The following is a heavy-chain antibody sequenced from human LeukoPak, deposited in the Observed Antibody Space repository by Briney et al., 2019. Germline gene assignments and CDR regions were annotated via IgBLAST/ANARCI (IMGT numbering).Heavy chain of an antibody. J-gene: IGHJ4*02. CDR1: GVTFNNYE. V-gene: IGHV3-48*03. CDR2: ISDSDSTI. CDR3: ARGCSSTSCFDY. D-gene: IGHD2-2*01. Sequence: GGSLRLSCAAPGVTFNNYEMNWVRQAPGKGLEWVSYISDSDSTIYYADSVKGRFTISRDNAKNSLYLQMNSLRAEDTAVYYCARGCSSTSCFDYWGQGTLVTVSS.